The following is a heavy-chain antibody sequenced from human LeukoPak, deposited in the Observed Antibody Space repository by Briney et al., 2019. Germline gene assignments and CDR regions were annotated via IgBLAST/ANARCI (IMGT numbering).Heavy chain of an antibody. CDR3: AKGYYGSGSYGWFDY. Sequence: GGSLRLSCAGSGFTFSTYAMSWVRQAPGKGLEWVSSINSNGGRTYYADSVKGRFTISRDNSKNTLFLHMNSLRAEDTAVYSCAKGYYGSGSYGWFDYWGQGTLVTVSS. CDR1: GFTFSTYA. D-gene: IGHD3-10*01. J-gene: IGHJ4*02. V-gene: IGHV3-23*01. CDR2: INSNGGRT.